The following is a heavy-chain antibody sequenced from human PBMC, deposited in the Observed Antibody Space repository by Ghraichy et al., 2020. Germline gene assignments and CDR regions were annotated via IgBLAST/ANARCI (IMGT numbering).Heavy chain of an antibody. V-gene: IGHV1-8*01. D-gene: IGHD1-1*01. Sequence: ASVKVSCKASGYTFTSYDINWVRQATGQGLEWMGWMNPNSGNTGYAQKFQGRVTMTRNTSISTAYMELSSLRSEDTAVYYCARGRLERHDYYYYMDVWGKGTTVTVSS. CDR2: MNPNSGNT. J-gene: IGHJ6*03. CDR1: GYTFTSYD. CDR3: ARGRLERHDYYYYMDV.